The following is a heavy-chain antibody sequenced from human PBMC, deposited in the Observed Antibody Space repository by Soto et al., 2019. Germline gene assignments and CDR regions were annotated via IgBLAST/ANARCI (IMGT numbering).Heavy chain of an antibody. CDR3: ARVVSSVDFWSGYLDNYYYYYMDV. V-gene: IGHV4-59*01. CDR1: GGSLSSYY. J-gene: IGHJ6*03. D-gene: IGHD3-3*01. Sequence: SETLSLTCTVSGGSLSSYYWSWIRQPPGKGLEWIGYIYYSGSTNYNPSLKSRVTISVDTSKNQFSLKLSSVTAADTAVYYCARVVSSVDFWSGYLDNYYYYYMDVWGKGTTVTVSS. CDR2: IYYSGST.